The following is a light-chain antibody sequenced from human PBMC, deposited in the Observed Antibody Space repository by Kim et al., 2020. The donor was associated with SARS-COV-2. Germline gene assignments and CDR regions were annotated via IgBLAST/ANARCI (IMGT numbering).Light chain of an antibody. CDR1: SSDVGGSDY. V-gene: IGLV2-11*01. CDR3: CSYAGSYTWV. Sequence: QSALTQPRSVSGSPGQSVTISCTGTSSDVGGSDYVSWYQQHPGKAPKVMIYEVSKRPSGVPDRFSGSKSGNTASLTISGLQAEDEGDYHCCSYAGSYTWVFGGGTKVTVL. J-gene: IGLJ3*02. CDR2: EVS.